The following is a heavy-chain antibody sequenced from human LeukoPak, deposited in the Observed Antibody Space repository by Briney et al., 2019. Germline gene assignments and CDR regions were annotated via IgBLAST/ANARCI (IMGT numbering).Heavy chain of an antibody. V-gene: IGHV4-59*12. CDR2: IHHGGTT. Sequence: SETLSLTCSVSGGFNTHYYWSWMRQPPGKGPEWIGSIHHGGTTYYNPSLKNRVTISVDTSKNQFSLKLSSVTAADTAVYYCAREKGPLIDYWGQGTLVTVSS. CDR3: AREKGPLIDY. J-gene: IGHJ4*02. CDR1: GGFNTHYY.